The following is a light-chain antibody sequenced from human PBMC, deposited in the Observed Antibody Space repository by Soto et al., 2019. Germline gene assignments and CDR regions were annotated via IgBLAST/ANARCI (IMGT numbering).Light chain of an antibody. CDR3: QQYGSTPPFT. Sequence: EKVMKQSLATLSVYPGERATLSCRASQSVSTNLAWYQQKPGQAPRLLIYAASTRATGVPDRFGGSGSETDFTLTINSLEPEDSAVYYCQQYGSTPPFTFGQGPRWIS. J-gene: IGKJ2*01. CDR2: AAS. V-gene: IGKV3D-15*01. CDR1: QSVSTN.